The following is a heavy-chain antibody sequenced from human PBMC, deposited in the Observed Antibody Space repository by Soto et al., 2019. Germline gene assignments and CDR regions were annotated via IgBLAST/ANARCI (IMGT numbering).Heavy chain of an antibody. D-gene: IGHD5-12*01. V-gene: IGHV3-48*03. J-gene: IGHJ6*02. CDR2: ISSGGSTI. CDR3: ARDGYTLFYNYGLDV. CDR1: EFIFSRYE. Sequence: LRLSCLSSEFIFSRYEMNWVRQAPGRAPEWVASISSGGSTIYYADSVKGRFTISRDNAKNSLYLQMNSLRAEDMALYYCARDGYTLFYNYGLDVWGQGTSVTVSS.